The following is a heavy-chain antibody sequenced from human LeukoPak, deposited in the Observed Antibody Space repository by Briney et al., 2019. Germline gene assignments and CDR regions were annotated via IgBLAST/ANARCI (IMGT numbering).Heavy chain of an antibody. CDR1: GFSFSNNW. Sequence: GGSLRLSCTASGFSFSNNWMSWVRQAPGKGLDWVSVLYSGGTTYYADSVKGRFTISRDNSKNTLYLQMNSLRAEDTAVYYCAREDHYGSGFDYWGQGTLVTVSS. J-gene: IGHJ4*02. V-gene: IGHV3-66*01. CDR2: LYSGGTT. CDR3: AREDHYGSGFDY. D-gene: IGHD3-10*01.